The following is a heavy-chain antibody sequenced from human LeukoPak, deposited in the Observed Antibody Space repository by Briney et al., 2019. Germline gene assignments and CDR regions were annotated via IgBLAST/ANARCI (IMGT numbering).Heavy chain of an antibody. CDR2: ISYDGSNK. J-gene: IGHJ3*02. V-gene: IGHV3-30*04. Sequence: GGSLRLSCAASGFTFSSYAMYWVRQAPGKGLEWVAVISYDGSNKYYADSVKGRFTISRDNSKNTLYLQMNSLRAEDTAVYYCARAGGLYNWNFGDAIDIWGQGTMVTVSS. CDR1: GFTFSSYA. CDR3: ARAGGLYNWNFGDAIDI. D-gene: IGHD1-20*01.